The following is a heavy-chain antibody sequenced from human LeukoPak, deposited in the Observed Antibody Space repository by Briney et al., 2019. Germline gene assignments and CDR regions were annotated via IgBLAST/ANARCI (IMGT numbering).Heavy chain of an antibody. CDR3: ARHTRYCSDGVCYIDY. CDR1: GFPFSNHW. J-gene: IGHJ4*02. D-gene: IGHD2-8*01. CDR2: IYPGDSDT. V-gene: IGHV5-51*01. Sequence: GEPLKISCKCSGFPFSNHWIGWVRQMPGKGLEWMGIIYPGDSDTRYSPSFQGQVTISVDTSISTAYLQWSSLKASDTAMYYCARHTRYCSDGVCYIDYWGQGALVTVSS.